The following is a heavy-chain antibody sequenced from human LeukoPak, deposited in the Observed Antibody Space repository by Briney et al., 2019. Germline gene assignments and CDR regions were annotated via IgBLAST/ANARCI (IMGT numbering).Heavy chain of an antibody. J-gene: IGHJ4*02. CDR1: GFTPSDYY. CDR2: ISSSSSYT. CDR3: ARDSGYSGYSDY. Sequence: GGSLRLSCAASGFTPSDYYMSWIRQAPGKGLEWVSYISSSSSYTDYADSVKGRFTISRDNAKNSLNLQMNRLRAEDTAVYYCARDSGYSGYSDYWGQGTLVTVSS. D-gene: IGHD5-12*01. V-gene: IGHV3-11*05.